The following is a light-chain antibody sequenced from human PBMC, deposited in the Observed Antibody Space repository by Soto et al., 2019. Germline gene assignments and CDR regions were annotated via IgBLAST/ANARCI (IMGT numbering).Light chain of an antibody. CDR3: SSYTSVNLYV. Sequence: QSVLTQPASVSGSPGQSISISCTGTGSDIGGYEHVPWYQQHPGKAPKLIIFDVTTRPSGVSNRFFGSKSGNTASLTIAGLQPADEADYFCSSYTSVNLYVFGTGTKVTVL. V-gene: IGLV2-14*03. CDR1: GSDIGGYEH. CDR2: DVT. J-gene: IGLJ1*01.